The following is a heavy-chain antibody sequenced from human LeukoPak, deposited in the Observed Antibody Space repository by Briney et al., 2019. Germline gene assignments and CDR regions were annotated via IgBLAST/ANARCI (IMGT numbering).Heavy chain of an antibody. V-gene: IGHV1-46*01. Sequence: ASVNVSCKASGYTFTSYYMHWVRQAPGQGLEWMGIINPSGGSTSYAQKFQGRVTMTRDTSTSTVYMELSSLRSEDTAVYYCATDSSGYYRDAFDIWGQGTMATVSS. D-gene: IGHD3-22*01. CDR2: INPSGGST. J-gene: IGHJ3*02. CDR1: GYTFTSYY. CDR3: ATDSSGYYRDAFDI.